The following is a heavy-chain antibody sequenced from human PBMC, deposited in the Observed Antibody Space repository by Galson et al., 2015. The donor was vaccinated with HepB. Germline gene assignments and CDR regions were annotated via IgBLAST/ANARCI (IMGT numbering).Heavy chain of an antibody. J-gene: IGHJ4*02. Sequence: SLRLSCAASGFTFSSYWMSWVRQAPGKGLEWVANIKQDGSEKYYVDSVKGRFTISRDNAKNSLYLQMNSLRAEDTAVYYCASARYYYDSSGRDYWGQGTLVTVSS. CDR1: GFTFSSYW. V-gene: IGHV3-7*03. D-gene: IGHD3-22*01. CDR3: ASARYYYDSSGRDY. CDR2: IKQDGSEK.